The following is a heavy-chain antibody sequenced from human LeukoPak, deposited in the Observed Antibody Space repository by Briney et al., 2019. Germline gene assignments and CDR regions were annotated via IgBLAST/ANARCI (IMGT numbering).Heavy chain of an antibody. CDR2: IYTSGST. D-gene: IGHD6-6*01. V-gene: IGHV4-4*07. CDR3: ARGSSQLEPFDY. J-gene: IGHJ4*02. Sequence: SETLSLTCTVSGGSFSNYYWSWIRQPAGKGLEWIGRIYTSGSTNYNPSLKSRIAMSVDTSKNQFSLKLSSLTAADTAVYYCARGSSQLEPFDYWGQGTLVTVSS. CDR1: GGSFSNYY.